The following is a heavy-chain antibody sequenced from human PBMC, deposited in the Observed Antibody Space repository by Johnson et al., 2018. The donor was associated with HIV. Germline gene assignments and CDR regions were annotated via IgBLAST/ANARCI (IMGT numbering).Heavy chain of an antibody. D-gene: IGHD6-13*01. Sequence: VQLVESGGGVVQPGRSLRLSCAASGFIFSSYWMTWVRQAPGKGLEWLANIREDGSDKYYAGSVKGRFTISRDNSKNTLYLQMNSLRAEDTAVYYCARVEAAAGLAFDIWGQGTMVTVSS. CDR1: GFIFSSYW. CDR3: ARVEAAAGLAFDI. J-gene: IGHJ3*02. V-gene: IGHV3-7*02. CDR2: IREDGSDK.